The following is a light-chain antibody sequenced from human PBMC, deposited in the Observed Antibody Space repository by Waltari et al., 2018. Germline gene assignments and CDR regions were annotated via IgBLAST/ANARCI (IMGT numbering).Light chain of an antibody. CDR2: EVS. Sequence: QSALTQPASVSGSPGQSITISCTGTTSDVGGSDYVSWYQQHPGKAPKLLIYEVSNRPSGVSNRFSGSKSGNTASLSISGLQAEDEANYYCNSYSSTSTLWVFGGGTKLTVL. V-gene: IGLV2-14*01. J-gene: IGLJ3*02. CDR1: TSDVGGSDY. CDR3: NSYSSTSTLWV.